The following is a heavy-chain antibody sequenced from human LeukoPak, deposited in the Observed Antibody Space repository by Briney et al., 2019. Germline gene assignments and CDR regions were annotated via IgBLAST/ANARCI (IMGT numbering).Heavy chain of an antibody. J-gene: IGHJ6*03. CDR2: ISSSGSTI. D-gene: IGHD2-2*01. CDR3: ARKIESYAYYYYMDV. V-gene: IGHV3-48*03. Sequence: PGGSLRLSCAASGFTFSSYEMNWVRQAPGKGLEWVSYISSSGSTIYYADSVKGRFTISRDNAKNSLYLQMNSLRAADTAVYYCARKIESYAYYYYMDVWGKGTTVTVSS. CDR1: GFTFSSYE.